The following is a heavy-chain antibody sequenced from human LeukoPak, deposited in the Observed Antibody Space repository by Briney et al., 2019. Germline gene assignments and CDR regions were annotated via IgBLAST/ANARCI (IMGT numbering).Heavy chain of an antibody. CDR3: ARVAQNLERIAVARTSEWRANWYFDL. CDR2: IYTSGST. CDR1: GDSISTSSSY. V-gene: IGHV4-61*05. Sequence: SETLSLTCSVSGDSISTSSSYWGWIRQPPGKGLEWIGRIYTSGSTNYNPSLKRRVTMSVDTSKKQFSLKLSSVTAADTAVYYCARVAQNLERIAVARTSEWRANWYFDLWGRGTLVTVSS. J-gene: IGHJ2*01. D-gene: IGHD6-19*01.